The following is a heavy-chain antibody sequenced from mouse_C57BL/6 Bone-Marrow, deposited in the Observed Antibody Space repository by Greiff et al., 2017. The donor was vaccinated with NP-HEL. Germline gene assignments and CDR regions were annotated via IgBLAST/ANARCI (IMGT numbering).Heavy chain of an antibody. Sequence: EVKLVESGGGLVKPGGSLKLSCAASGFTFSSYAMSWVRQTPEKMLELVATLSDCGSYTYYPDHVTGRFTISRDNATNNLYLHMSNLKSEDTAMYSCARTVYFDYCGQGTTLPVSS. CDR3: ARTVYFDY. CDR2: LSDCGSYT. CDR1: GFTFSSYA. J-gene: IGHJ2*01. V-gene: IGHV5-4*03.